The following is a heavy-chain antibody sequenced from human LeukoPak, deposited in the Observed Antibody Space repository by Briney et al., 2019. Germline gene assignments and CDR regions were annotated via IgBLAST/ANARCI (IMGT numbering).Heavy chain of an antibody. CDR3: AGASMIQWGAFDI. J-gene: IGHJ3*02. Sequence: SEPLSLTCTVSGGSISSYYWSWIRQPPGKGLEWIGYIYYSGSTNYNPSLKSRVTISVDTSKNQFSLKLSSVTAADTAVYYCAGASMIQWGAFDIWGQGTMVTVSS. D-gene: IGHD3-22*01. CDR2: IYYSGST. V-gene: IGHV4-59*08. CDR1: GGSISSYY.